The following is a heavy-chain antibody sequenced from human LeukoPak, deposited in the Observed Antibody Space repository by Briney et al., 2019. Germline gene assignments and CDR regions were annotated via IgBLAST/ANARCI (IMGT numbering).Heavy chain of an antibody. Sequence: PGGSLRLSCVASGFTFSSCWMSWVRQAPGKGLEWVANIKEDGSAIYYVDSVRGRFTISRDNAKKSLYLHMNSLRAEDTAVYYCASPYYGMDVWGQGTTVTVSS. J-gene: IGHJ6*02. CDR1: GFTFSSCW. CDR3: ASPYYGMDV. CDR2: IKEDGSAI. V-gene: IGHV3-7*01.